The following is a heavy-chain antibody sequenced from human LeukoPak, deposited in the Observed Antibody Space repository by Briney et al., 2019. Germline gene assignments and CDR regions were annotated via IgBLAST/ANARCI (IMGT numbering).Heavy chain of an antibody. J-gene: IGHJ4*02. CDR2: ISAYNGNT. D-gene: IGHD3-22*01. CDR3: ASVVQSSGYYELDY. Sequence: ASVKVSCKASGYMFNIYGISWVRQAPGQGLEWMGWISAYNGNTNYAQKLQGRVTMTTDTSTSTAYMELRSLRSDDTAVYYCASVVQSSGYYELDYWGQGTLVTVSS. V-gene: IGHV1-18*01. CDR1: GYMFNIYG.